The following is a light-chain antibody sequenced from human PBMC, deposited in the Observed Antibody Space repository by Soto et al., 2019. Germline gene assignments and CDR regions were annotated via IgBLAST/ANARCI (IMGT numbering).Light chain of an antibody. Sequence: EIVLTQSPGTLSLSPGERATLSCRSSQSVSSSSYLAWYQQKPGQAPRLLIYGASSRATDIQDRFSGSGSATDFTLTISRLEPEDFAVYYCRQYGSSPSYTFGQGTKLEIK. J-gene: IGKJ2*01. CDR1: QSVSSSSY. CDR2: GAS. V-gene: IGKV3-20*01. CDR3: RQYGSSPSYT.